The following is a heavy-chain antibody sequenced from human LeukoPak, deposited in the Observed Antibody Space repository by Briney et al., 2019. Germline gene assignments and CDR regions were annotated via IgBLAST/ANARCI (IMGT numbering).Heavy chain of an antibody. CDR2: ISGSGGST. Sequence: GGSLRLSRAASGFTFSSYAMSWVRQAPGKGLEWVSAISGSGGSTYYADSVKGRFTISRDNSKNTLYLQMNSLRAEDTAVYYCAKDLLEYQSYYFDYWGQGTLVTVSS. CDR3: AKDLLEYQSYYFDY. CDR1: GFTFSSYA. D-gene: IGHD2-2*01. J-gene: IGHJ4*02. V-gene: IGHV3-23*01.